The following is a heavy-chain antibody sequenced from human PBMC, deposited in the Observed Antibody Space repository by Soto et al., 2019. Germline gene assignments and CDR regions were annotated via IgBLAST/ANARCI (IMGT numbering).Heavy chain of an antibody. J-gene: IGHJ4*02. CDR1: RFSFLDYS. CDR3: AKGGRQWLVTSDFNY. V-gene: IGHV3-30*18. CDR2: FFHDGRNT. Sequence: GGSLTLTCASTRFSFLDYSMRWVLKATGKGLGWVAVFFHDGRNTHYADSVKGRFTISRDSSKNTVSLEMTYLRVEDTAVYYCAKGGRQWLVTSDFNYWGQGP. D-gene: IGHD6-19*01.